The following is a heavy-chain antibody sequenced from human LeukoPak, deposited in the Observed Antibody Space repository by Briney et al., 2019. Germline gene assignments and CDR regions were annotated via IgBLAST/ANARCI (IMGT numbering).Heavy chain of an antibody. CDR2: IRPDGSEG. D-gene: IGHD3-3*01. CDR1: AFTFSTYS. V-gene: IGHV3-7*03. CDR3: ARGSAWDPDY. Sequence: GGSLRLSCAASAFTFSTYSMSWVRQAPGKGPEWVANIRPDGSEGYYVDSMKGRFTISRDNAKNSLYLQINSLRVEDTAVYYCARGSAWDPDYWGQGTLVTVSS. J-gene: IGHJ4*01.